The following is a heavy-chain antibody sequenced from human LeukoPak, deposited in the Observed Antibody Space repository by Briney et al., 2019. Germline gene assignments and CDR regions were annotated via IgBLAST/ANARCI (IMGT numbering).Heavy chain of an antibody. D-gene: IGHD3-10*01. J-gene: IGHJ4*02. V-gene: IGHV4-4*07. CDR3: ARDAYYYGSGSPYYFDY. Sequence: SSETLSLTCTVSGGSISSYYWSWIRQPAGKGLEWIGRIYTSGSTNYNPSLKSRVTMSVDTSKNQFSLKLSSVTAADAAVYYCARDAYYYGSGSPYYFDYWGQGTLVTVSS. CDR2: IYTSGST. CDR1: GGSISSYY.